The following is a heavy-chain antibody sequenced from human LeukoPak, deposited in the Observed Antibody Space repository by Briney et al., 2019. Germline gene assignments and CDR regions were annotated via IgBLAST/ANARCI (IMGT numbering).Heavy chain of an antibody. J-gene: IGHJ6*02. CDR2: INDSGGSI. CDR3: AKHSCYDFYCGMDV. V-gene: IGHV3-23*01. D-gene: IGHD3-3*01. CDR1: GFTFTNYA. Sequence: GRSLRLSCAASGFTFTNYALSWVRQAPGKGLEWVSVINDSGGSIYYADSVKGRFAISRDNSKSTLYLQMNSLRAEDTAVYYCAKHSCYDFYCGMDVWGQGTTVTVSS.